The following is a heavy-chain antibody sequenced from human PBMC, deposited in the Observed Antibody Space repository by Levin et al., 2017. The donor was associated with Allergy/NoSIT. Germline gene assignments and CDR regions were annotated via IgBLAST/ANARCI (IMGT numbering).Heavy chain of an antibody. V-gene: IGHV3-7*03. CDR2: INQDGSEK. CDR3: ARDLFLRVGWFDP. Sequence: GGSLRLSCAASGFTFSSYWMSWVRQAPGKGLEWVANINQDGSEKYYVDSVKGRFTISRDNAKNSLYLQMNSLRAEDTAVYYCARDLFLRVGWFDPWGQGTLVTVSS. J-gene: IGHJ5*02. D-gene: IGHD1-26*01. CDR1: GFTFSSYW.